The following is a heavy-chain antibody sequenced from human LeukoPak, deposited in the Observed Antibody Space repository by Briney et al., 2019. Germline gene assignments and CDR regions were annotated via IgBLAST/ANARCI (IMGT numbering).Heavy chain of an antibody. V-gene: IGHV3-33*06. D-gene: IGHD4-11*01. CDR3: AKDRSGDYSEYFDY. CDR2: IWYDGSNK. Sequence: GGSLRLSCAASGFIFSSYAMHWVRQAPGKGPEWVAIIWYDGSNKYYAESVEGRFTISRDNSKNTLYLQMNSLRAEDTAVYYCAKDRSGDYSEYFDYWGQGTLVTVSS. J-gene: IGHJ4*02. CDR1: GFIFSSYA.